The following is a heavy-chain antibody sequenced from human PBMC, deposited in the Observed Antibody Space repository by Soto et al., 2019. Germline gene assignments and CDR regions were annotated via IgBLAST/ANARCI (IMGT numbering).Heavy chain of an antibody. CDR1: GFTFSSYA. J-gene: IGHJ3*02. CDR3: AKDVDPYYDILTGYYDPGAFDI. V-gene: IGHV3-23*01. D-gene: IGHD3-9*01. CDR2: ISGSGGST. Sequence: GGSLRLSCAASGFTFSSYAMSWVRQAPGKGLEWVSAISGSGGSTYYADSVKGRFTISRDNSKNTLYLQMNSLRAEDTAVYYCAKDVDPYYDILTGYYDPGAFDIWGQGTMVTVSS.